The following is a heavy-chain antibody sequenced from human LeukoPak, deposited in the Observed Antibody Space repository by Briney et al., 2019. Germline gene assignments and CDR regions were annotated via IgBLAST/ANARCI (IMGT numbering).Heavy chain of an antibody. D-gene: IGHD1-26*01. J-gene: IGHJ4*02. CDR2: IYYSGRT. CDR1: DGSISGSY. CDR3: ARHSGTYMDY. Sequence: SETLSLTCTVSDGSISGSYWNWIRQPPGKGLEWIGNIYYSGRTNYNPSLKSRVTISVDTSRNQVSLKLTSVTAADAAVYYCARHSGTYMDYWGQGTLVTVSS. V-gene: IGHV4-59*08.